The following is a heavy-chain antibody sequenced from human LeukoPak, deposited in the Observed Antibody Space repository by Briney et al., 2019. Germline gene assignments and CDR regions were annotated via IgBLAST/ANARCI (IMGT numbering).Heavy chain of an antibody. CDR2: IGGSGDST. V-gene: IGHV3-23*01. CDR3: AKDSISVAGIGAFDV. D-gene: IGHD6-19*01. Sequence: GGSLRLSCVASGFTFNSYAMTWVRQAPGKGLEWVSTIGGSGDSTYSADSVKGRFTISRDNSKDTLFLQMNSLRADDTAVYYCAKDSISVAGIGAFDVWGQGTMVTVFS. CDR1: GFTFNSYA. J-gene: IGHJ3*01.